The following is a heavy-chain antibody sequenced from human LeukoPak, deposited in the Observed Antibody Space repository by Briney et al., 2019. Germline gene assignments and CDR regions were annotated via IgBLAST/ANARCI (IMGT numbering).Heavy chain of an antibody. CDR3: ARGGVRYYDSSGSETYYFDY. D-gene: IGHD3-22*01. CDR1: GGSISSGGYS. V-gene: IGHV4-30-2*01. Sequence: SETLSLTCAVSGGSISSGGYSWSWIRQPPGKGLEWIGYIYHSGSTYYNPSLKSRVTISVDRSKNQISLKLSSVTAADTAVYYCARGGVRYYDSSGSETYYFDYWGQGTLVTVSS. J-gene: IGHJ4*02. CDR2: IYHSGST.